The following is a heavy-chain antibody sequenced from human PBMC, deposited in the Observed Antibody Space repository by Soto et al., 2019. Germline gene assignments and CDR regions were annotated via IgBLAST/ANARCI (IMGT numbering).Heavy chain of an antibody. J-gene: IGHJ5*02. CDR2: IYYSGST. V-gene: IGHV4-39*01. CDR3: AIQPRGVATVTSVINWFDP. Sequence: QLQLQESGPGLVKPSETLSLTCTVSGGCISSSSSYWGWIRQPPGKGLEWIGYIYYSGSTNYNPSLKSRVTISVDTSKIQFSLNLNSVTAADTAVYYCAIQPRGVATVTSVINWFDPWGQGALVTVSS. CDR1: GGCISSSSSY. D-gene: IGHD4-17*01.